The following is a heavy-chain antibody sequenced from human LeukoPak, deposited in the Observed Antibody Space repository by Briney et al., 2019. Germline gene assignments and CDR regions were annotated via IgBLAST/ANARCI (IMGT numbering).Heavy chain of an antibody. V-gene: IGHV4-61*02. CDR3: ARASYSYDISGWVPFDY. J-gene: IGHJ4*02. D-gene: IGHD3-22*01. CDR1: GNSICSGDCY. Sequence: SETLSLTCTVSGNSICSGDCYWSWIRKPAGKGREWIGRIYTSGSTTYNPSLKSRVTISGDTSENQFSLRLSSVTAADTAVYYCARASYSYDISGWVPFDYWGQGTLVSVSS. CDR2: IYTSGST.